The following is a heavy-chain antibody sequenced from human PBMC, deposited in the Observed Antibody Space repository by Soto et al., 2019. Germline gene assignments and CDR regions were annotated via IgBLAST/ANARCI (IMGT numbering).Heavy chain of an antibody. J-gene: IGHJ4*02. D-gene: IGHD3-3*01. CDR3: ARSGITIFGVVGRGVDWYFDY. Sequence: GGSLRLSCAASGFTFSSYGMHWVRQAPGKGLEWVAVIWYDGSNKYYADSVKGRFTISRDNSKNTLYLQMNSLRAEDTAVYYCARSGITIFGVVGRGVDWYFDYWGQGTLVTVSS. CDR1: GFTFSSYG. V-gene: IGHV3-33*01. CDR2: IWYDGSNK.